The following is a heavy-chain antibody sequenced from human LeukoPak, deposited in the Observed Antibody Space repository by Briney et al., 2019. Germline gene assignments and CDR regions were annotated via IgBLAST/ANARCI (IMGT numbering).Heavy chain of an antibody. CDR1: GYTFTNSC. V-gene: IGHV1-18*01. Sequence: ASVKVSCKASGYTFTNSCISWVRQAPGQGLEWMGWISPYNVNTKYAQKLQGRVTMTTDTSTSTAYMELRSLRSDDTAVYYCARGGQVENWGQGTLVTVSS. CDR2: ISPYNVNT. CDR3: ARGGQVEN. J-gene: IGHJ4*02.